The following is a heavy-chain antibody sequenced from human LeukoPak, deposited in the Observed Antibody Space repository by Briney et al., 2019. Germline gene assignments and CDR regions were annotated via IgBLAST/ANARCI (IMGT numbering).Heavy chain of an antibody. J-gene: IGHJ4*02. CDR2: IHHSGDT. CDR3: ARVGGCSSTTCYAFDY. Sequence: SETLSLTCAVSGYSIGINNYWGCFLQTPGKKLEWIGSIHHSGDTYYIPSLRSRLSMSIDTSKNQFSLKLRFVTAADMAIYYCARVGGCSSTTCYAFDYWGQGTLVTVSS. CDR1: GYSIGINNY. D-gene: IGHD2-2*01. V-gene: IGHV4-38-2*01.